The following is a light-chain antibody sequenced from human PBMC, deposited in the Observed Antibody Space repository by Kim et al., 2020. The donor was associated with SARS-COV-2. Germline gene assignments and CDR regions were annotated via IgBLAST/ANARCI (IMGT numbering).Light chain of an antibody. J-gene: IGKJ4*01. CDR1: QSVSRN. Sequence: APGERATLTCRASQSVSRNLAWYQHKPGQAPRLLIYGASTRANGIPARFSGSGSGTEFTLTISSLQSEDFAVYYCQQYENWPPLTFGGGTKVDIK. CDR3: QQYENWPPLT. CDR2: GAS. V-gene: IGKV3D-15*01.